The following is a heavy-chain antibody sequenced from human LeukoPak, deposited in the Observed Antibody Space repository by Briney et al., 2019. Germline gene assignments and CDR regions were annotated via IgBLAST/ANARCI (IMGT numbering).Heavy chain of an antibody. V-gene: IGHV3-23*01. D-gene: IGHD2-2*01. Sequence: GSLRLSCAASGFTFSSYAMSWVRQAPGKGLEWVSAISGSGGSTYYADSVKGRFTISRDNSKNTLYLQMNSLRAEDTAVYYCIAHSSTTYYYYYYMDVWGKGTTVTVSS. J-gene: IGHJ6*03. CDR2: ISGSGGST. CDR3: IAHSSTTYYYYYYMDV. CDR1: GFTFSSYA.